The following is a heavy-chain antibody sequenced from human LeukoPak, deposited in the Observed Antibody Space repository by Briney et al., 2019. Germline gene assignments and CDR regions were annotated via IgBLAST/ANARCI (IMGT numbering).Heavy chain of an antibody. J-gene: IGHJ4*02. D-gene: IGHD3-22*01. CDR1: GGSFSGYY. V-gene: IGHV4-59*01. CDR2: IYYSGST. CDR3: AREVAYYDSSGYIDY. Sequence: PSESLSLTCAVYGGSFSGYYWSWIRQPPGKGLEWIGYIYYSGSTNYNPSLKSRVTISVDTSKNQFSLKLSSVTAADTAVYYCAREVAYYDSSGYIDYWGQGTLVTVSS.